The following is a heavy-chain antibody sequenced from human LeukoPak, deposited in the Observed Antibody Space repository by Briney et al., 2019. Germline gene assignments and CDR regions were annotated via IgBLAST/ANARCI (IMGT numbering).Heavy chain of an antibody. CDR3: ARGRDPH. V-gene: IGHV4-34*01. CDR1: GGSFSGYY. J-gene: IGHJ4*02. D-gene: IGHD5-24*01. Sequence: SETLSHTCAVYGGSFSGYYWTWIRQPPGRGLEWIGEINHSGSTNYNPSLKSRVTISVDTSKSQFSLKLNSVTAADTAMYYCARGRDPHWGQGTLVTVSS. CDR2: INHSGST.